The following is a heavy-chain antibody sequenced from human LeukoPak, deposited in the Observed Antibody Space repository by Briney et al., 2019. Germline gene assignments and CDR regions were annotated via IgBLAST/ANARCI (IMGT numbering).Heavy chain of an antibody. CDR2: IYYSGST. D-gene: IGHD3-22*01. CDR3: ARAAHSGYWGPDAFDI. CDR1: GGSISSYY. J-gene: IGHJ3*02. Sequence: KPSETLSLTCTVSGGSISSYYWSWIRQPPGKGLEWIGYIYYSGSTNYNPSLKSRVTISVDTSKNQFSLKLSSVTAADTAVYYCARAAHSGYWGPDAFDIWGQGTMVTVSS. V-gene: IGHV4-59*01.